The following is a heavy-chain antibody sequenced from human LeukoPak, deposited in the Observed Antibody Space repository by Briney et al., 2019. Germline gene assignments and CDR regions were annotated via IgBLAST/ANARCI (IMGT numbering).Heavy chain of an antibody. J-gene: IGHJ6*03. Sequence: GGSLRLSCAASGFTFSSYWMTWVRQAPGKGLEWVANMKRDGSEKYYADSVKGRFTISRDNANNSLYLQLNSLRAEDTAVYYCVRGNSMDVWGKGTTVTVSS. CDR2: MKRDGSEK. CDR3: VRGNSMDV. V-gene: IGHV3-7*01. CDR1: GFTFSSYW.